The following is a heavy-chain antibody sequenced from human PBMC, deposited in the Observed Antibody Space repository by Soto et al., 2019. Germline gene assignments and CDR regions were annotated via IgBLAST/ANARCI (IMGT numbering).Heavy chain of an antibody. D-gene: IGHD2-21*02. Sequence: QVQLVQSAGEVKKPGASAIVSCQASGYTFRNYIIAWLRQAPGQGLERMGWISPYNGNTNYARQFRGRVTLTTDTSTSAAYLELSNLGSDDAATYYCARYCAGNACYSRHYYAMDVWGQGTTVSVSS. V-gene: IGHV1-18*01. J-gene: IGHJ6*02. CDR3: ARYCAGNACYSRHYYAMDV. CDR2: ISPYNGNT. CDR1: GYTFRNYI.